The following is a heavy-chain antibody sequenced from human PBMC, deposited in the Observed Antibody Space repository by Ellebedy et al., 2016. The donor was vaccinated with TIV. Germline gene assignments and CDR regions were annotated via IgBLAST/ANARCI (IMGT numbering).Heavy chain of an antibody. D-gene: IGHD3-22*01. Sequence: GESLKISXKGSGYSFTSYWIGWVRQMPGKGLEWMGIIYPGDSDTRYSPSFQGQVTISADKSISTAYLQWSSLKASDTAMYYCASARDSSGYDYGMDVWGQGTTVTVSS. CDR3: ASARDSSGYDYGMDV. CDR1: GYSFTSYW. CDR2: IYPGDSDT. J-gene: IGHJ6*02. V-gene: IGHV5-51*01.